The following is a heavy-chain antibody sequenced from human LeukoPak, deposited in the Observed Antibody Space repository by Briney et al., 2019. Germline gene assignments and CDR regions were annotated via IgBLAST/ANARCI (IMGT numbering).Heavy chain of an antibody. CDR2: ISGSGGGT. CDR3: RGVVIRVFLVGFHKEAYYFDS. Sequence: GGSLRLSCAVSGITLSNYGMSWVRQAPGKGLEWVAGISGSGGGTNYADSVKGRFTISRDNPKNTLFLQMNSLRVEDTAVYAKRGVVIRVFLVGFHKEAYYFDSWGQGTLVTVAS. J-gene: IGHJ4*02. V-gene: IGHV3-23*01. CDR1: GITLSNYG. D-gene: IGHD3-10*01.